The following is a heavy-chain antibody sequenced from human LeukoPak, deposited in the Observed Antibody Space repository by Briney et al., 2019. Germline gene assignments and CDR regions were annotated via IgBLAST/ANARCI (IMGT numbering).Heavy chain of an antibody. V-gene: IGHV4-59*01. D-gene: IGHD3-22*01. CDR3: ARVLMILDNDAFDI. Sequence: SETLSLTCTVSGGSISSYYWSWIRQPPGKGLEWTGYIYYSGSTNYNPSLKSRVTISVDTSKNQFSLKLSCVTAADTAVYYCARVLMILDNDAFDIWGQGRMVTVSS. J-gene: IGHJ3*02. CDR1: GGSISSYY. CDR2: IYYSGST.